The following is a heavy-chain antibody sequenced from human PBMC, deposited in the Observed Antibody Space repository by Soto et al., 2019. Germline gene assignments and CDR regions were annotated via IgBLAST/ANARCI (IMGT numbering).Heavy chain of an antibody. Sequence: PSETLSLTCTVSGGSISSSSYYWCWIRQPPGKGLEWIGSIYYSGSTYYSPSLKSRVTISVDTSKNQFSLKLSSVTAADTAVYYCVRRERAAGTEWWFDPWGQGTLVT. D-gene: IGHD6-13*01. J-gene: IGHJ5*02. V-gene: IGHV4-39*01. CDR2: IYYSGST. CDR3: VRRERAAGTEWWFDP. CDR1: GGSISSSSYY.